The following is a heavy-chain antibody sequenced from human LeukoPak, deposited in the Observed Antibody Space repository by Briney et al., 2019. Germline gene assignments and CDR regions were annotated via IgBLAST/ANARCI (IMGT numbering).Heavy chain of an antibody. CDR3: AKSSSSWYFDY. Sequence: ETLSLTCTVSGGSISSSSYYWGWIRQAPGKGLEWVSTISSSGSNTNYADSVKGRFTISRDISKNTLYLQMNSLRAEDTAVYYCAKSSSSWYFDYWGQGALVTVSS. J-gene: IGHJ4*02. CDR1: GGSISSSSYY. D-gene: IGHD6-13*01. V-gene: IGHV3-23*01. CDR2: ISSSGSNT.